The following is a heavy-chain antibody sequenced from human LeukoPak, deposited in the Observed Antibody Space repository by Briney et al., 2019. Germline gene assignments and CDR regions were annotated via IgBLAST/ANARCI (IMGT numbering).Heavy chain of an antibody. D-gene: IGHD4-17*01. V-gene: IGHV1-2*04. J-gene: IGHJ3*02. CDR2: INPNSGGT. CDR1: GYTFTGYY. Sequence: ASVKVSCKASGYTFTGYYMHWVRQAPGQGLEWMGWINPNSGGTNYAQKFQGWVTMTRDTSISTAYMELSRLRSDDTAVYYCARVGYDYGDYDEHAFDIWGQGTMATVSS. CDR3: ARVGYDYGDYDEHAFDI.